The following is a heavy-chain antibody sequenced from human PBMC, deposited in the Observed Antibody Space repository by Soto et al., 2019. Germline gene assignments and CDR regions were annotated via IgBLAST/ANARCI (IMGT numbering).Heavy chain of an antibody. CDR1: GFTFSSYG. CDR2: ISYDGSNK. J-gene: IGHJ6*03. V-gene: IGHV3-30*03. CDR3: ARSMTTVSRYYYYYYMDV. D-gene: IGHD4-17*01. Sequence: PGGSLRLSCAASGFTFSSYGMHWVRQAPGKGLEWVAVISYDGSNKYYADSVKGRFTISRDNSKNTLYLQMNSLRAEDTAVYYCARSMTTVSRYYYYYYMDVWGKGTTVTVSS.